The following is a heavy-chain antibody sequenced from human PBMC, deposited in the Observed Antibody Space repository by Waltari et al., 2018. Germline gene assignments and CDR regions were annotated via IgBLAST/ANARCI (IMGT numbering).Heavy chain of an antibody. CDR1: GFTFSSAA. D-gene: IGHD2-21*01. J-gene: IGHJ4*02. CDR2: IYSGGST. CDR3: AKDTDWYLDY. V-gene: IGHV3-23*03. Sequence: EVQLLESGGGLVQPGGSLRLSCEASGFTFSSAAMSWVRQAPGKGLEWVSVIYSGGSTSYADSVKGRFTVSNDYSKDTMYLQMDSLRADDTAVYYCAKDTDWYLDYWGQGTLVTVSS.